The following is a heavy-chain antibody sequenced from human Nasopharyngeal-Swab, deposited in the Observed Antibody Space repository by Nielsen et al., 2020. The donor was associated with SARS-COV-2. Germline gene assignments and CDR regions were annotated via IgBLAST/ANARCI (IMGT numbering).Heavy chain of an antibody. CDR2: IYPGDSDT. Sequence: GGSLRLSCKGSGYRFTSYWIGWVRQMPGKGLEWMGIIYPGDSDTRYSPSFQGQVTMSADKSISTAYLQWSSLKASDTAMYYCARRDRYGEYFQHWGQGTLVTVSS. CDR3: ARRDRYGEYFQH. V-gene: IGHV5-51*01. D-gene: IGHD5-18*01. CDR1: GYRFTSYW. J-gene: IGHJ1*01.